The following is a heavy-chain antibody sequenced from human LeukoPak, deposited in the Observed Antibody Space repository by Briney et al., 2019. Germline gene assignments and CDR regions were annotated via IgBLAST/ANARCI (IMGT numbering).Heavy chain of an antibody. CDR2: INDDGSRT. CDR1: GFTLSPQW. D-gene: IGHD2-8*01. Sequence: PGGSLRLSCAASGFTLSPQWMSWVRQAPGKGLEWVSRINDDGSRTDYADSVKGRFTISRDNAENMVYLQMNSLRAEDTAMYFCARAKPLYNGGLDYWGQGTLVTVSS. J-gene: IGHJ4*02. CDR3: ARAKPLYNGGLDY. V-gene: IGHV3-74*01.